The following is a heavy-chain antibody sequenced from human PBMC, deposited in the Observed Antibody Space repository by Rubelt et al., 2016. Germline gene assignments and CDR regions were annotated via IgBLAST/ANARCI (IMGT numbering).Heavy chain of an antibody. D-gene: IGHD5-18*01. J-gene: IGHJ5*02. V-gene: IGHV4-39*01. CDR1: GGSISSSSYY. CDR3: AREDTAMVTPWFDP. Sequence: QLQLQESGPGLVKPSETLSLTCTVSGGSISSSSYYWGWIRQPPGKGLEWIGSIYYSGSPYYNPSPKVRATISVDTSKNQFSLKLSSVTAADTAVYYCAREDTAMVTPWFDPWGQGTLVTVSS. CDR2: IYYSGSP.